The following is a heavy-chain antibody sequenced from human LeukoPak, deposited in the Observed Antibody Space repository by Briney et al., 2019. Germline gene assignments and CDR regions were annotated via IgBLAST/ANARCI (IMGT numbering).Heavy chain of an antibody. CDR1: GVNFSSYW. J-gene: IGHJ4*02. Sequence: PGGSLRLLCAASGVNFSSYWRHWVRQDTGKGLVWVSLINSDGSSTNYADSVKGRFTISRDNAKNTLYLQMNSLRAEDTAVYYCARLYGGYGDYYFDYWGQGTLVTVSS. V-gene: IGHV3-74*01. CDR2: INSDGSST. CDR3: ARLYGGYGDYYFDY. D-gene: IGHD4-17*01.